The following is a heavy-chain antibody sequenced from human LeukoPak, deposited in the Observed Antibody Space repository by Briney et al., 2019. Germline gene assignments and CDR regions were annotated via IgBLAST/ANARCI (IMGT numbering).Heavy chain of an antibody. D-gene: IGHD6-13*01. V-gene: IGHV1-8*01. CDR2: INSNSGNT. J-gene: IGHJ2*01. CDR3: ARAGIVVAGAWYFDL. Sequence: ASVKVSCKASGYTFTSYDINWVRQATGQGLEWMGWINSNSGNTGYAQKFQGRVTMTRNTSVSTVYMELSSLRSEDTAVYYCARAGIVVAGAWYFDLWGRGTLVTVSS. CDR1: GYTFTSYD.